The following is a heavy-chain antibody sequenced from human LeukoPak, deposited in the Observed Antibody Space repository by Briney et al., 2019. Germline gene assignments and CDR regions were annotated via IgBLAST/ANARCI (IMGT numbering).Heavy chain of an antibody. V-gene: IGHV3-21*01. J-gene: IGHJ4*02. CDR3: AKFKGHYGDSEYYFDY. CDR2: ITGGSDYI. D-gene: IGHD3-10*01. Sequence: GGSLRLSCAASGFTFSRYSVNWVRQAPGKGLEWVSCITGGSDYIFYADSVRGRFTISRDNAKNSLYLQMNSLRAEDKAVYYCAKFKGHYGDSEYYFDYWGQGTLVTVSS. CDR1: GFTFSRYS.